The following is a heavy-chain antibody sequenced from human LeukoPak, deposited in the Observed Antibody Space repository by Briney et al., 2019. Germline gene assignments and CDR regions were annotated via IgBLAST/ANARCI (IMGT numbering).Heavy chain of an antibody. V-gene: IGHV3-43*02. Sequence: GGSLRLSCAAHGFIFAIHWVRQAPGKGLEWVSLISGDGRSTFYADSVRRRFTISRDNTRTSLSLQMSSLRSEDTALYYCARESETSGWYDYWGQGTLVTVSS. D-gene: IGHD6-19*01. CDR2: ISGDGRST. CDR1: GFIFA. CDR3: ARESETSGWYDY. J-gene: IGHJ4*02.